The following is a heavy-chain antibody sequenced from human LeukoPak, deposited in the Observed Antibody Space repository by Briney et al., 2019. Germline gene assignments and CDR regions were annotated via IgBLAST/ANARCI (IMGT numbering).Heavy chain of an antibody. CDR2: INPSGGST. CDR1: GYTFSSYY. CDR3: ARDIGIYDSYGSGTCDY. Sequence: ASVTVSCKASGYTFSSYYMHWVRQAPGQGLEWMGIINPSGGSTSYAQKFQGRVTMTTDTSTSTAYMELRSLRSDDTAVYYCARDIGIYDSYGSGTCDYWGQGTLVTVSS. D-gene: IGHD3-10*01. J-gene: IGHJ4*02. V-gene: IGHV1-46*01.